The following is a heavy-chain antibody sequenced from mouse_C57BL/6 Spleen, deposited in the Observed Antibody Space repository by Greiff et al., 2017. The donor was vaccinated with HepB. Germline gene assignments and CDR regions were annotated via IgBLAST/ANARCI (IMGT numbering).Heavy chain of an antibody. D-gene: IGHD1-1*01. Sequence: EVQLQQSGPELVKPGASVKISCKASGYSFTDYNMNWVKQSNGKSLEWIGVINPNYGTTSYNQKFKGKATLTVDQSSSTAYMQLNSLTSEDSAVYYCARSKATTVVAPYYAMDYWGQGTSVTVSS. J-gene: IGHJ4*01. V-gene: IGHV1-39*01. CDR2: INPNYGTT. CDR1: GYSFTDYN. CDR3: ARSKATTVVAPYYAMDY.